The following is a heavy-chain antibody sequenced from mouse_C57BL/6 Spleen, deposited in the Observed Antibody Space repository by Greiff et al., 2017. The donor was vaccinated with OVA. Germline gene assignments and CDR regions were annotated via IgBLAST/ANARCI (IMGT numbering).Heavy chain of an antibody. CDR2: INPSTGGT. CDR1: GYSFTGYY. CDR3: ARQEDYFDY. V-gene: IGHV1-42*01. Sequence: EVKLMESGPELVKPGASVKISCKASGYSFTGYYMNWVKQSPEKSLEWIGEINPSTGGTTYNQKFKAKATLTVDKSSSTAYMQLKSLTSEDSAVYYWARQEDYFDYWGQGTTLTVSS. J-gene: IGHJ2*01.